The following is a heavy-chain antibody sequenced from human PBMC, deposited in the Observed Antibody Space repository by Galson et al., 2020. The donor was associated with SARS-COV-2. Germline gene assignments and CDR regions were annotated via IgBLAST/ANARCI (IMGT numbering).Heavy chain of an antibody. CDR1: GDSINGGGFY. Sequence: SQTLSLTCSVSGDSINGGGFYWSWIRQLPGKGLEWIGYFHYSGTTYYNPSLKSRLTISGDTSKNQLSLKLVSVTAADTAVYYCARDLIPQSYYYGMGVWGQGTTVTVSS. D-gene: IGHD2-2*02. CDR3: ARDLIPQSYYYGMGV. V-gene: IGHV4-31*03. CDR2: FHYSGTT. J-gene: IGHJ6*02.